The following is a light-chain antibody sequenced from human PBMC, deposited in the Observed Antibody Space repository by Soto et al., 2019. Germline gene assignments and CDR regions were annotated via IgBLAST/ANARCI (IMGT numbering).Light chain of an antibody. J-gene: IGKJ1*01. Sequence: EIVLTQSPATLSLSPGERATLSCRASQSVSSYLLWFQQKPGQAPRALIYDASNRATGIPARFSGSGSGTDFTLTISSLEPEDFAVYYCQQRYIAPWTFGQGTKVEIK. CDR1: QSVSSY. CDR2: DAS. CDR3: QQRYIAPWT. V-gene: IGKV3-11*01.